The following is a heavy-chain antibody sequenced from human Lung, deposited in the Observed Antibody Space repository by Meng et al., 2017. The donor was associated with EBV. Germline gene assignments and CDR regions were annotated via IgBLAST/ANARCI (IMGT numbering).Heavy chain of an antibody. V-gene: IGHV3-23*01. CDR1: GFTFRTSA. Sequence: EVQLLESGGGLGQPGKSLTLSCRASGFTFRTSAMNWVRQAPGKGLEWVAAISNVGSDTYYADSVKGRFTISRDNSKDTLYLQISSLRAEDTAIYYCARREELLGDLDYWGQGTLVTVSS. D-gene: IGHD1-7*01. CDR3: ARREELLGDLDY. CDR2: ISNVGSDT. J-gene: IGHJ4*02.